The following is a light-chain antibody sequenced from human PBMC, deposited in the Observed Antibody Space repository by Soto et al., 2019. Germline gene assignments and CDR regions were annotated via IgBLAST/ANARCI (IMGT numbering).Light chain of an antibody. CDR3: SSYTSSSTLV. CDR2: EVS. CDR1: SSDVGGYNY. J-gene: IGLJ2*01. V-gene: IGLV2-14*01. Sequence: QSVLTQPASVSGSSGQSITISCTGTSSDVGGYNYVSWYQQHPGKAPKLMIYEVSNRPSGVSNRFSGSKSGNTASLTISRLQAEYEANYYCSSYTSSSTLVFGAGTKLTVL.